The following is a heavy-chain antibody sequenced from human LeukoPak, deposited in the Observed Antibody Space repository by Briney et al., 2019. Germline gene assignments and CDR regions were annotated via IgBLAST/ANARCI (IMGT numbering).Heavy chain of an antibody. D-gene: IGHD3/OR15-3a*01. CDR1: GFSFSSYW. Sequence: GGSLRLSCAASGFSFSSYWMHWVRQAPGKGLVWVSRINTDGSSISYADSVKGRFTISRDNAKNTLSLQMNSLRAEDTAVYYCVRDQDWAFDYWGQGTLVTVPS. CDR2: INTDGSSI. CDR3: VRDQDWAFDY. V-gene: IGHV3-74*01. J-gene: IGHJ4*02.